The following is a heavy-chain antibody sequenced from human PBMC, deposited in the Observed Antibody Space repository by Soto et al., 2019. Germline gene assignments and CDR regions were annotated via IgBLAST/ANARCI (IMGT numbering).Heavy chain of an antibody. D-gene: IGHD6-13*01. CDR1: GITFRSYW. V-gene: IGHV3-74*01. CDR3: ASDAAAGLKF. J-gene: IGHJ4*02. Sequence: EVQLVESGGGLVQPGGSLRLSCAVSGITFRSYWMHWIRQAPGKGLVWVSHINSDASIINYADSVKVRFTISSDNARNTLYLQMNSLRVDDTAIYYCASDAAAGLKFWGQGTLVTVSS. CDR2: INSDASII.